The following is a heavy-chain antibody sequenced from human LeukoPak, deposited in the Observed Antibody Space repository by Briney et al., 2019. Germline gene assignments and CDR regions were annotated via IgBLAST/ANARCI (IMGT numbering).Heavy chain of an antibody. V-gene: IGHV3-7*01. CDR2: IKQDGSEK. Sequence: GGSLRLSCATSGFTFSSYWMSWVRQAPGKGLEWVANIKQDGSEKYYVDSVKGRFTISRDNAKNSLYLQMNSLRAEDTAVYYCARGGGSSGLYYFDYWGQGTLVTVSS. CDR1: GFTFSSYW. D-gene: IGHD6-25*01. J-gene: IGHJ4*02. CDR3: ARGGGSSGLYYFDY.